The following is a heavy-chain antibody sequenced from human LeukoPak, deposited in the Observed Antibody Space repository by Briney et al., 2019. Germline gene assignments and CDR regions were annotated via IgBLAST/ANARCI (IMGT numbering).Heavy chain of an antibody. D-gene: IGHD3-3*01. CDR1: GFSVSVNY. CDR3: ARAVGFHDPFDI. CDR2: IYSGGNT. J-gene: IGHJ3*02. Sequence: GGSVRLSCAASGFSVSVNYMTWVRQAPGKGLEWVSVIYSGGNTYYSDSVKGRFTISRDNSKNTLFLQMSSLKSEDTAMYYCARAVGFHDPFDIWGQGTVVTVSS. V-gene: IGHV3-66*02.